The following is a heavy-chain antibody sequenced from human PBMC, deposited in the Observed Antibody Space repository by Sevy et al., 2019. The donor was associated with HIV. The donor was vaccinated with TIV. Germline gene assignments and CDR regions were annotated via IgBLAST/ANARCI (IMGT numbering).Heavy chain of an antibody. V-gene: IGHV4-30-4*01. CDR2: IYYSGNT. Sequence: SETLSLTCSVSGGSISSPDYNWSWVRQPPGKGLEWIGYIYYSGNTYYSPSLKSRASLSIDTSKNQFSLNLNSVTAADTAVYYCTRVAGPFGGSDPWGQGTLVTVSS. CDR3: TRVAGPFGGSDP. CDR1: GGSISSPDYN. J-gene: IGHJ5*02. D-gene: IGHD6-19*01.